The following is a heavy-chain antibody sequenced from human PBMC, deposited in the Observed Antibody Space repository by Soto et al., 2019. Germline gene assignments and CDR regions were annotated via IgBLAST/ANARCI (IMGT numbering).Heavy chain of an antibody. CDR2: IGGSSGHI. Sequence: EVQLVESGGGLVKPGGSLRLSCAASGFTFSSYSMVWVRQAPEKGLEWVSSIGGSSGHIYYADSLKGPYTIPRDNAKNSLYLQLNSLRVDDTAVYYCARTNGAYYNYFDYWGQGTLVSVPS. D-gene: IGHD2-8*01. CDR1: GFTFSSYS. V-gene: IGHV3-21*01. CDR3: ARTNGAYYNYFDY. J-gene: IGHJ4*02.